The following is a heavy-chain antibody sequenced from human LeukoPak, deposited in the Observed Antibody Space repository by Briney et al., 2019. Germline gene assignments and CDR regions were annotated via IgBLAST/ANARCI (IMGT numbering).Heavy chain of an antibody. CDR3: AKDSHSFPLDAFDI. J-gene: IGHJ3*02. Sequence: GGSLRLSCAASGFTFSSYAMSWVRQAPGKGLEWVSGISWNSGSIGYADSVKGRFTISRDNAKNSLYLQMNSLRAEDTALYYCAKDSHSFPLDAFDIWGQGTMVTVSS. CDR2: ISWNSGSI. V-gene: IGHV3-9*01. D-gene: IGHD2/OR15-2a*01. CDR1: GFTFSSYA.